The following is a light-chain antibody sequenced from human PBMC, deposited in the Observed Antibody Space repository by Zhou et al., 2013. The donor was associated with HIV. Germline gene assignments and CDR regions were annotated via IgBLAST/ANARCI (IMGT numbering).Light chain of an antibody. CDR2: ENH. Sequence: QSVLTQPPSVSAAPGQKVTISCSGSISNIGNNYVSWYQHLPGAAPKLLIYENHKRPSGIPDRFSGSKSDTSATLAITGLQIGDEADYFCGTWDNSLNAFVFGTGTKVTVL. CDR3: GTWDNSLNAFV. J-gene: IGLJ1*01. V-gene: IGLV1-51*02. CDR1: ISNIGNNY.